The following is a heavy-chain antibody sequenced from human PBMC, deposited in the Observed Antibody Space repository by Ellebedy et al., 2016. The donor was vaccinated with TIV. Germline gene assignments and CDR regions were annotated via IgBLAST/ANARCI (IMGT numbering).Heavy chain of an antibody. D-gene: IGHD4-17*01. J-gene: IGHJ6*02. CDR2: IYYSGST. CDR3: ARANTVTIGYYGMDV. CDR1: GGSISSYY. V-gene: IGHV4-59*01. Sequence: MPSETLSLTCTVSGGSISSYYWSWIRQPPGKGLEWIGYIYYSGSTNYNPSLKSRVTISVDTSKNQFSLKLSSVTAADTAVYYCARANTVTIGYYGMDVWGQGTTVTVSS.